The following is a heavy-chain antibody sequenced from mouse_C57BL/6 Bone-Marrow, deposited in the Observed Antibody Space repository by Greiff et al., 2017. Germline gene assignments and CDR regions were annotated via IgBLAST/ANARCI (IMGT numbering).Heavy chain of an antibody. CDR2: IDPSDGYT. D-gene: IGHD1-1*01. J-gene: IGHJ2*01. CDR3: ARSNGLPRYFDY. Sequence: QVQLKQPGAELVMPGASVKLSCKASGYNFTSYWMHWVKQRPGQGLEWIGEIDPSDGYTNYNQKFKGKATLTVDKSSSTAYMQLSSLTSEDSAVYYSARSNGLPRYFDYWGQGTTLTVSS. V-gene: IGHV1-69*01. CDR1: GYNFTSYW.